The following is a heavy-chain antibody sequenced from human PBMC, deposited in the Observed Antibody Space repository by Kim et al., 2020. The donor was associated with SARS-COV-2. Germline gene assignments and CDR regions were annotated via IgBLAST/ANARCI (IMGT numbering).Heavy chain of an antibody. Sequence: SETLSLTCTVSGGSISSGGYYWSWIRQHPGKGLEWIGYIYYSGSTYYNPSLKSRVTISVDTSKNQFSLKPSSVTAADTAVYYCARGGGDSSGYFWFDPWGQGTLVTVSS. D-gene: IGHD3-22*01. CDR2: IYYSGST. J-gene: IGHJ5*02. V-gene: IGHV4-31*03. CDR1: GGSISSGGYY. CDR3: ARGGGDSSGYFWFDP.